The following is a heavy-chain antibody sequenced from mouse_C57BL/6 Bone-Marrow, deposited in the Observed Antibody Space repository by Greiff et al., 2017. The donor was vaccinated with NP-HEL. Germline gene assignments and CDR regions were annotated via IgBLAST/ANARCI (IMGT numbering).Heavy chain of an antibody. CDR3: ARWDLDYYGSSYDWYFDV. J-gene: IGHJ1*03. V-gene: IGHV1-4*01. Sequence: QVQLKQSGAELARPGASVKMSCKASGYTFTSYTMHWVKQRPGQGLEWIGYINPSSGYTKYNQKFKDKATLTADKSSSTAYMQLSSLTSEDSAVYYCARWDLDYYGSSYDWYFDVWGTGTTVTVSS. D-gene: IGHD1-1*01. CDR1: GYTFTSYT. CDR2: INPSSGYT.